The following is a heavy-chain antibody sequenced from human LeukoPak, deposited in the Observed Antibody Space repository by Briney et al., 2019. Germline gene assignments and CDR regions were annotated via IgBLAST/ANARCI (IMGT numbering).Heavy chain of an antibody. CDR2: ISSSSSYI. J-gene: IGHJ4*02. D-gene: IGHD3-16*02. V-gene: IGHV3-21*01. CDR1: GFTFSSYS. CDR3: ARDLYGGVIPYFDY. Sequence: GGSLRLSCAASGFTFSSYSMNWVRQAPGKGLEWVSSISSSSSYIYYADSVKGRFTISRDNAKNSLYLQMNSLRAEDTAVYYCARDLYGGVIPYFDYWGQGTLVTVSS.